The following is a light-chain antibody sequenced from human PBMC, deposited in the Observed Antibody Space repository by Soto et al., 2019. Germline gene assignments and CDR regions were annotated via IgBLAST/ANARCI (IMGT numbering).Light chain of an antibody. V-gene: IGKV3-11*01. J-gene: IGKJ4*01. Sequence: EIVLTQSPATLSLSPGERATLSCRASQSVSSYLAWYQQKPGQAPRLLIYDASNRATGIPARFSGSASGTDFTRTISSLEPEDLAVYYCQQRSNWLTFGGGTKVELK. CDR2: DAS. CDR1: QSVSSY. CDR3: QQRSNWLT.